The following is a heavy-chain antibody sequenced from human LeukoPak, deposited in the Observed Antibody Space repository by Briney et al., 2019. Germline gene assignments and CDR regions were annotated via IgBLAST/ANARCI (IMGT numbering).Heavy chain of an antibody. CDR1: GFTFSTFA. Sequence: GGSLRLSCAASGFTFSTFAMIWVRQPPGKGLEWVSSIFPSGGKIHYADSVRGRFTISRDNSKSTLSLQMNSLRAEDTAIYYCATYRQVLLPFESWGQGTLVTVSS. D-gene: IGHD2-8*02. J-gene: IGHJ4*02. V-gene: IGHV3-23*01. CDR2: IFPSGGKI. CDR3: ATYRQVLLPFES.